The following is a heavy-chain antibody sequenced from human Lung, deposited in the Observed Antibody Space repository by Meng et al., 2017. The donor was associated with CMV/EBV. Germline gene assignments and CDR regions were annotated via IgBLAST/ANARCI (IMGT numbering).Heavy chain of an antibody. CDR1: GFTFSSYS. V-gene: IGHV3-23*01. J-gene: IGHJ4*02. CDR3: VKGWQQLGDS. D-gene: IGHD4-23*01. Sequence: GEXXTISCAASGFTFSSYSMSWIRQAPGKGLQWVSSISGSSTVTYYADPVKGRFTISRDNSNNTLHLQMNSLRADDTAVYYCVKGWQQLGDSWGQGTLVTVSS. CDR2: ISGSSTVT.